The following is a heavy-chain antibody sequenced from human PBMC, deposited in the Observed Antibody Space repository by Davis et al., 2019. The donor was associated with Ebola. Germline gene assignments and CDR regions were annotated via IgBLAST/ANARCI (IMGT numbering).Heavy chain of an antibody. CDR2: ISAYKGNT. CDR3: ATDRGYSYGYDY. CDR1: GYTFTTYD. V-gene: IGHV1-18*04. Sequence: ASVKVSCKASGYTFTTYDISWVRQAPGQGLEWMGWISAYKGNTNYAQKLQDRVTMSTDTSTSTAYMELRSLRSDDTAVYYCATDRGYSYGYDYWGQGTLVTVSS. J-gene: IGHJ4*02. D-gene: IGHD5-18*01.